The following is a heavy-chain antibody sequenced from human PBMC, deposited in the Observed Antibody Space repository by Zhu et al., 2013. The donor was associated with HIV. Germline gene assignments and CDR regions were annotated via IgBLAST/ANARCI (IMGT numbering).Heavy chain of an antibody. V-gene: IGHV1-2*02. D-gene: IGHD2-2*01. CDR2: INPNSGGT. J-gene: IGHJ6*03. CDR3: AREYCSSTSCYHYYMDV. CDR1: GYTFTGYY. Sequence: QVQLVQSGAEVKKPGASVKVSCKASGYTFTGYYMHWVRQAPGQGLEWMGWINPNSGGTNYAQKFQGRVTMTRDTSISTAYMELSRLRSDDTAVYYCAREYCSSTSCYHYYMDVWGKGDHGHRLL.